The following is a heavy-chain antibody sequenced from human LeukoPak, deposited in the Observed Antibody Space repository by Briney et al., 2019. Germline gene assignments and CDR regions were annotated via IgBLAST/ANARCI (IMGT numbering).Heavy chain of an antibody. CDR2: ISGSGGNT. CDR3: AKPEVRYFDWLLYFDQ. D-gene: IGHD3-9*01. J-gene: IGHJ4*02. Sequence: GGSLRLSCAASGFTFSTYAMTWVRQAPGKGLEWVSSISGSGGNTYYADSVKGRFTISRDNSKNTLYLQMNSLRAGDTAVYYCAKPEVRYFDWLLYFDQWGQGTLVTVSS. CDR1: GFTFSTYA. V-gene: IGHV3-23*01.